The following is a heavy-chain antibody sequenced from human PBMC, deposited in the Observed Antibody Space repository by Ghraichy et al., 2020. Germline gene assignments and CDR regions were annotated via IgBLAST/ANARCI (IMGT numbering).Heavy chain of an antibody. CDR1: GGSFSGYY. D-gene: IGHD3-22*01. J-gene: IGHJ4*02. CDR2: INHSGST. V-gene: IGHV4-34*01. CDR3: ARGPRLLDSSGYGCDY. Sequence: SETLSLTCAVYGGSFSGYYWSWIRQPPGKGLEWIGEINHSGSTNYNPSLKSRVTISVDTSKNQFSLKLSSVTAADTAVYYCARGPRLLDSSGYGCDYWGQGTLVTVSS.